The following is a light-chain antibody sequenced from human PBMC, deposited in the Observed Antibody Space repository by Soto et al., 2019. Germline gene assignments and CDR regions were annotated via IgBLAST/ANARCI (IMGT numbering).Light chain of an antibody. Sequence: EIVLTQSPATLSLSPGERATLSCRASQSVSSHLAWYQQKPGQAPRLLIYYASNRATGIPARFSGSGSGTDFTLTISSLEPEDFAVYYCHQRNSWPLTFGGGTKVEIK. V-gene: IGKV3-11*01. J-gene: IGKJ4*01. CDR1: QSVSSH. CDR3: HQRNSWPLT. CDR2: YAS.